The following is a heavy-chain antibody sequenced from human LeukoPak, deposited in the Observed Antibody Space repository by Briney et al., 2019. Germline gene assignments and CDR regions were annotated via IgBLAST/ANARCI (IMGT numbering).Heavy chain of an antibody. V-gene: IGHV4-39*01. CDR2: IYYSGST. J-gene: IGHJ4*02. Sequence: SETLSLTCTVSGFSISSSSYYWGWIRQPPGKGLEWIGSIYYSGSTYYNPSLKSRVTISVDTSKNQFSLKLSSVTAADTAVYYCARSHPDYYDSSGYLFDYWGQGTLVTVSS. CDR1: GFSISSSSYY. CDR3: ARSHPDYYDSSGYLFDY. D-gene: IGHD3-22*01.